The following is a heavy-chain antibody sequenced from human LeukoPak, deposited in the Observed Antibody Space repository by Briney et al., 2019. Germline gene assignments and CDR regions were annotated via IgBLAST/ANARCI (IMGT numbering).Heavy chain of an antibody. CDR1: GGSISYFY. CDR3: ARVRGSSGSYEYYHYMDV. Sequence: SETLSLTCTVSGGSISYFYWSWIRQPAGKGLEWIGRIYTSGSTNYNPSLKSRVTMSVDTSKKQFSLTAADTAVYYCARVRGSSGSYEYYHYMDVWGKGTTVTISS. V-gene: IGHV4-4*07. CDR2: IYTSGST. J-gene: IGHJ6*03. D-gene: IGHD1-26*01.